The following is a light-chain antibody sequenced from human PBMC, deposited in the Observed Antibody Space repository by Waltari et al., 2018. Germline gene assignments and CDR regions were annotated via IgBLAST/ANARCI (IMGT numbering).Light chain of an antibody. CDR1: QDIRNF. J-gene: IGKJ2*01. CDR2: DAS. V-gene: IGKV1-33*01. Sequence: DIQMTQSPSSLSASVGDRVTITCQASQDIRNFLNWYQHKPGKAPRLLIYDASNLETGVPSRFSGSGSGTDFTFTISSLQPEDIATYYCQQYDSVLPYTFGQGTKLEIK. CDR3: QQYDSVLPYT.